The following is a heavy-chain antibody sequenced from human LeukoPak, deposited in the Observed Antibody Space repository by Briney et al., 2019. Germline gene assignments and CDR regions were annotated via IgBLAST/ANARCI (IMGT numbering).Heavy chain of an antibody. CDR1: GGSFSGYH. J-gene: IGHJ6*03. Sequence: PSETLSLTCAVYGGSFSGYHWSWIRQPPGKGLEWIGEINHSGSTNYNPSLKSRVTISVDTSKNQFSLKLSSVTAADTAVYYCASRYCSSTSCRGSYYYYYYYMDVWGKGTTVTVSS. CDR3: ASRYCSSTSCRGSYYYYYYYMDV. V-gene: IGHV4-34*01. CDR2: INHSGST. D-gene: IGHD2-2*01.